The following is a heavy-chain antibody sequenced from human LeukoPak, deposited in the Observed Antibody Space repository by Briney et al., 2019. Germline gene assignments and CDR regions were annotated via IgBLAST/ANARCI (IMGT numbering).Heavy chain of an antibody. D-gene: IGHD2-2*01. Sequence: PSETLSLTCAVYGGSFSGYYWSWIRQPPGKGLEWIGEINHSGSTNYNPSLKSRVTISVDTSKNQFSLKLSSVTAADTAVYYCARLRGYCSSTSCYYDYWGQGTLVTVSS. V-gene: IGHV4-34*01. J-gene: IGHJ4*02. CDR3: ARLRGYCSSTSCYYDY. CDR2: INHSGST. CDR1: GGSFSGYY.